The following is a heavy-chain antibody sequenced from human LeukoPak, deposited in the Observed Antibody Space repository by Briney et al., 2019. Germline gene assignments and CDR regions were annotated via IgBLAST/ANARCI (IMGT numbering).Heavy chain of an antibody. CDR3: ARDRLDTAMVTPFDY. Sequence: SETLSLTCTASGGSISSYYWSWIRQPAGKGLEWIGRIYTSGSTNYNPSLKSRVTMSVDTSKNQFSLKLSSVTAADTAVYYCARDRLDTAMVTPFDYWGQGTLVTVSS. V-gene: IGHV4-4*07. J-gene: IGHJ4*02. D-gene: IGHD5-18*01. CDR2: IYTSGST. CDR1: GGSISSYY.